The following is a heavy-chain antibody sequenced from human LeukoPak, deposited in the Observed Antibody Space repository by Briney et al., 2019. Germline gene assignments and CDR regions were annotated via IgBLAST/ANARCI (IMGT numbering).Heavy chain of an antibody. J-gene: IGHJ4*02. CDR2: INHSGST. Sequence: KTSETLSLTCTVSGGSISSYYWSWIRQPPGKGLEWIGEINHSGSTNYNPSLKSRVTISVDTSKNQFSLKLSSVTAADTAVYYCARGIGLDIVVVPASIAYFDYWGQGTLVTVSS. CDR1: GGSISSYY. V-gene: IGHV4-34*01. D-gene: IGHD2-2*01. CDR3: ARGIGLDIVVVPASIAYFDY.